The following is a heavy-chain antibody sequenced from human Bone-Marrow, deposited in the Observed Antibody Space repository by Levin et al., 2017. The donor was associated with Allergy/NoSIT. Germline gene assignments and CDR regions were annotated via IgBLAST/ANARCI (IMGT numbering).Heavy chain of an antibody. D-gene: IGHD3-22*01. J-gene: IGHJ4*02. CDR2: ISGSGGNT. Sequence: GESLKISCAASGFIFSNYAMNWVRQAPGKGLEWVSQISGSGGNTHYADSVKGRFTFSRDNSKNTLYLQMNSLRAEDTAVYYCAGYDTRAYHSPFDYWGQGTLVTGSA. V-gene: IGHV3-23*01. CDR3: AGYDTRAYHSPFDY. CDR1: GFIFSNYA.